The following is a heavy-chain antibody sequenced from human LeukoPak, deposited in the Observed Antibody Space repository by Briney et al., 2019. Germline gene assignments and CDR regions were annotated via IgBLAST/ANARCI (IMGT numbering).Heavy chain of an antibody. Sequence: GGSLRLSCAASGFTFSSYEMNGVRQAPGKGLEWVSYISSSGSTIYYADSVKGRFTISRDNAKNSLYLQMNSLRAEDTAVYYCARGSGSYYVDYYYYGMDVWGQGTTVTVSS. CDR3: ARGSGSYYVDYYYYGMDV. D-gene: IGHD1-26*01. J-gene: IGHJ6*02. V-gene: IGHV3-48*03. CDR1: GFTFSSYE. CDR2: ISSSGSTI.